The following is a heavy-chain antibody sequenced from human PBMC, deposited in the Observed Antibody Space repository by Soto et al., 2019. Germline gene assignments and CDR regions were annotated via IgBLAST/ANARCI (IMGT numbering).Heavy chain of an antibody. V-gene: IGHV3-66*01. Sequence: PGGSLRLCCAASGFTVTTNYMSWVRQAPGKGLEWVSVIYSGGDTFYADSVKDRFTISRDSSKNTVYLQMDSLRAEDTAVYYCARDPWARGPPNWGQGTLVTVSS. D-gene: IGHD3-10*01. CDR3: ARDPWARGPPN. CDR1: GFTVTTNY. CDR2: IYSGGDT. J-gene: IGHJ4*02.